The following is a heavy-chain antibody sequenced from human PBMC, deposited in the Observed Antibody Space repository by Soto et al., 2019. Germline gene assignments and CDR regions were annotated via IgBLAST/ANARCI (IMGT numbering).Heavy chain of an antibody. J-gene: IGHJ4*02. CDR1: GGSISSYY. Sequence: QVQLQESGPGLVKPSETLSLTCTVSGGSISSYYWSWIRQPPGKGLEWIGYIYYSGSTNYNPSLQSRVTISVDTSKNQFSLNLSSVTAADTAVYSCARRYGYSFDYWGQGTLVTVSS. V-gene: IGHV4-59*08. CDR3: ARRYGYSFDY. CDR2: IYYSGST. D-gene: IGHD1-1*01.